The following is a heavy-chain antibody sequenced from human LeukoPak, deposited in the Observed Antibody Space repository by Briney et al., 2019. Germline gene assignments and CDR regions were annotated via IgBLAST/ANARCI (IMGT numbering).Heavy chain of an antibody. CDR2: IYTSGST. CDR3: AREIAAAGRIDY. J-gene: IGHJ4*02. CDR1: GGSISSYY. Sequence: PSETLSLTCTVSGGSISSYYWSWVRQPAGKGLEWIGRIYTSGSTNYNPSLKSRVTMSVDTSNNQFSLKLSSVTAADTAVYYCAREIAAAGRIDYWGQGTLVTVSS. D-gene: IGHD6-13*01. V-gene: IGHV4-4*07.